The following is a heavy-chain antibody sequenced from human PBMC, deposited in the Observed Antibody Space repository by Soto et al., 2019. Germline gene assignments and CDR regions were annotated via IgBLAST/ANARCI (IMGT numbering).Heavy chain of an antibody. Sequence: QVQLVESGGGVVQPGRSLRLSCAASGFTFSSYGMHWVRQAPGKGLEWVAVISYDGSNKYYADSVKGRFTISRDNFKNTLYLQMNSLRAEDTAVYYCASSGKQLLVDAFDIWCQGTMVTVSS. J-gene: IGHJ3*02. CDR3: ASSGKQLLVDAFDI. CDR1: GFTFSSYG. CDR2: ISYDGSNK. V-gene: IGHV3-30*03. D-gene: IGHD3-10*01.